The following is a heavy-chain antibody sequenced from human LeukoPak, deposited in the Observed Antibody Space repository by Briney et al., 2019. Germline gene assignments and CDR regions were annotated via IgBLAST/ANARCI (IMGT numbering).Heavy chain of an antibody. V-gene: IGHV6-1*01. CDR2: THYRSKWYI. CDR3: AKGSFRGGFDY. CDR1: GDSVSSDHAE. J-gene: IGHJ4*02. Sequence: SQTLSLTCAISGDSVSSDHAEWHWIRQSPSRGLELLGTTHYRSKWYIDYAVSMKSRLTINPDTSKNQFSLQLNSVAPEDTAVYYCAKGSFRGGFDYWGQGTLVTVSS. D-gene: IGHD3-16*01.